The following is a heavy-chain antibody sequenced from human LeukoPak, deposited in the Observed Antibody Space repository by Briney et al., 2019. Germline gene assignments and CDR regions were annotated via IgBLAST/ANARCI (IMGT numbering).Heavy chain of an antibody. V-gene: IGHV1-46*01. J-gene: IGHJ4*02. CDR3: ARNVRSGLDY. Sequence: ASVKVSCKASGYTFTTYYIHWVRQAPGQGLEWMGFINPSGGSTSYAQKFQGRVTMTRDTSTSTVYMELSSLRSEDTAVYYCARNVRSGLDYWGQGTLVAVSS. CDR2: INPSGGST. CDR1: GYTFTTYY. D-gene: IGHD1-1*01.